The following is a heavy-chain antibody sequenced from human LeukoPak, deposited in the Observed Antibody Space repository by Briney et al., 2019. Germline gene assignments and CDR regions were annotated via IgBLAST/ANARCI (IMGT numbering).Heavy chain of an antibody. CDR2: IKQDGSEK. J-gene: IGHJ4*02. CDR1: GFTFSSYW. V-gene: IGHV3-7*01. Sequence: GGSLRLSCAASGFTFSSYWMSWVRQAPGKGLEWVANIKQDGSEKYYVDSVKGRFTISRDNAKNSLYLQMNSLRAEDTAVYYCARDGPAPGLYFDYWGQGALVTVSS. CDR3: ARDGPAPGLYFDY. D-gene: IGHD2-2*01.